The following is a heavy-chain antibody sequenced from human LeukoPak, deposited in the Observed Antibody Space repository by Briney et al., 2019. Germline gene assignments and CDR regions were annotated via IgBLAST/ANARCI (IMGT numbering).Heavy chain of an antibody. Sequence: SETLSLTCAVYGGSFSGYYWSWIRQPPGRGLEWIGEINHSGSTNYNPSLKSRVTISVDTSKNQFSLKLSSVTAADTAVYYCARGERSPLYCSGSSCYSDYYYYMDVWGKGTTVTISS. CDR2: INHSGST. CDR3: ARGERSPLYCSGSSCYSDYYYYMDV. D-gene: IGHD2-15*01. CDR1: GGSFSGYY. J-gene: IGHJ6*03. V-gene: IGHV4-34*01.